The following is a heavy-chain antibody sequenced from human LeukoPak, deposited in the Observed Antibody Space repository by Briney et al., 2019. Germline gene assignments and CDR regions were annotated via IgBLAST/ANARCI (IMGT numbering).Heavy chain of an antibody. D-gene: IGHD6-13*01. J-gene: IGHJ4*02. CDR3: ARDPGIAAAEPPSDY. CDR2: FDPEDGET. Sequence: ASVKVSCKVSGYTLTELSVHWVRQAPGKGLEWMGGFDPEDGETIYAQKFQGRVTMTEDTSTDTAYMELRSLRSDDTAVYYCARDPGIAAAEPPSDYWGQGTLVTVSS. V-gene: IGHV1-24*01. CDR1: GYTLTELS.